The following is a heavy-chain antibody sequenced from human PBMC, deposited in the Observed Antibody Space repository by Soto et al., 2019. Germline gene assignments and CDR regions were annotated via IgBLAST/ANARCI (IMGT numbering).Heavy chain of an antibody. V-gene: IGHV3-30*04. CDR1: GFTFSSYA. CDR2: ISYDGSNK. Sequence: GGSLRLSCAASGFTFSSYAMHWVRQAPGKGLEWVAVISYDGSNKYYADSVKGRFTISRDNSKNTLYLQMNSLRAEDTAVYYCARDLGANWGAYHQSYWGQGTLVTVSS. D-gene: IGHD7-27*01. CDR3: ARDLGANWGAYHQSY. J-gene: IGHJ4*02.